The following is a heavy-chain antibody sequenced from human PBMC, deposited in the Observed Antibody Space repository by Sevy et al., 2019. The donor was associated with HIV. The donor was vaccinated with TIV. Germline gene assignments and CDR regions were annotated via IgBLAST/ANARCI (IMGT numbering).Heavy chain of an antibody. V-gene: IGHV4-61*02. J-gene: IGHJ6*03. CDR3: ARGVRGGNSSGWYPYYYYYYYMDV. D-gene: IGHD6-19*01. CDR2: IYTSGST. Sequence: SETLSLTCTVSGGSISSGSYYWSWIRQPAGKGLEWIGRIYTSGSTNYNPSLKSRVTISVDTSKNQFSLKLSSVTAADTAVYYCARGVRGGNSSGWYPYYYYYYYMDVWGKGTTVTVSS. CDR1: GGSISSGSYY.